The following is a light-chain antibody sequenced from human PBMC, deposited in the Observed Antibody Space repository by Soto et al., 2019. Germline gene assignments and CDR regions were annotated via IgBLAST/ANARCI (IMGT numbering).Light chain of an antibody. CDR2: EVS. CDR1: RTDVGGYNF. J-gene: IGLJ1*01. Sequence: QSALTQPASVSGSPGQSITISCTGTRTDVGGYNFVSWYQHHPGKAPKVIIYEVSNRPSGVSDRFSGSKSDNTASLTISGLQAEDEADYYCCSYVSSKTYVFGTGTKLTVL. CDR3: CSYVSSKTYV. V-gene: IGLV2-14*01.